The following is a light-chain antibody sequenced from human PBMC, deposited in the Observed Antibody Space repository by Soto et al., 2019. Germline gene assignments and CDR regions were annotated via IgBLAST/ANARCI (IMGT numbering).Light chain of an antibody. J-gene: IGLJ1*01. Sequence: QSALTQPASVSGSPGQSITISCTGTSSDVGSYNYVSWYQQHPGKAPKLMIYEVSDRPSGISSRSSGSKSGNTASLTISGLQTEDEADYYCSSYTSSGTLFGTGTKVTVL. CDR2: EVS. V-gene: IGLV2-14*01. CDR1: SSDVGSYNY. CDR3: SSYTSSGTL.